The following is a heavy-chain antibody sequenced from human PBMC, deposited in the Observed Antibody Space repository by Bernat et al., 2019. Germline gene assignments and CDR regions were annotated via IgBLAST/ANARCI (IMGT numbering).Heavy chain of an antibody. CDR1: GFTCSSYA. Sequence: QVQLVESGGGVVQPGRSLRLACAASGFTCSSYAMHWVRQAPGKGLEWVAVISYDGSNKYYADSVKGRFTISRDNSKNTLYLQMNSLRAEDTAVYYCARYGVSASWGQGTLVPVSS. D-gene: IGHD3-10*01. CDR2: ISYDGSNK. J-gene: IGHJ5*02. V-gene: IGHV3-30-3*01. CDR3: ARYGVSAS.